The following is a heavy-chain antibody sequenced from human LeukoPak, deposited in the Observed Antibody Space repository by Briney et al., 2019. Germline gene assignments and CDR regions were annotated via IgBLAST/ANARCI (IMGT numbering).Heavy chain of an antibody. CDR1: GYSFAPHW. J-gene: IGHJ3*02. CDR3: ARTNYYETSGWASGLSPFDM. V-gene: IGHV5-51*01. Sequence: GESLKISCKGSGYSFAPHWIAWVRQVPGKGLEWIGVIYPVDSDTRCSPSFQGQVTISVDKSTSTAYLQWSSLKASDTAMYYCARTNYYETSGWASGLSPFDMWGRGTMVTVSS. CDR2: IYPVDSDT. D-gene: IGHD3-22*01.